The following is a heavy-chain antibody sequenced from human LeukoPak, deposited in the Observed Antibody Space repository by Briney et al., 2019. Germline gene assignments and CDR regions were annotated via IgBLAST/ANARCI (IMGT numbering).Heavy chain of an antibody. D-gene: IGHD2-21*02. J-gene: IGHJ3*02. CDR2: IKSKTDGGTT. V-gene: IGHV3-15*01. Sequence: GGSLRLSCAASGFTFSNAWMSWVRQAPGKGLEWVGRIKSKTDGGTTDYAAPVKGRFTISRDDSKNTLYLQMNSLKTEDTAVYYCHRRARKLAYCGGDCYSVQVAFDIWGQGTMVTVSS. CDR3: HRRARKLAYCGGDCYSVQVAFDI. CDR1: GFTFSNAW.